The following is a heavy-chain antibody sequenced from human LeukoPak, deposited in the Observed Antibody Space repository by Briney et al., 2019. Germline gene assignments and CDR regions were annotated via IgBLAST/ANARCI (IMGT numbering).Heavy chain of an antibody. CDR1: GFTFSSYA. D-gene: IGHD3-10*01. Sequence: GASLRLSCAASGFTFSSYAMSWVRQAPGKGLEWVSAISGSGGSTYYADSVKGRFTISRDNSKNTLYLQMNSLRAEDTAVYYCAKEITMIRGVIKLGFDYWGQGTLVTVSS. CDR2: ISGSGGST. CDR3: AKEITMIRGVIKLGFDY. J-gene: IGHJ4*02. V-gene: IGHV3-23*01.